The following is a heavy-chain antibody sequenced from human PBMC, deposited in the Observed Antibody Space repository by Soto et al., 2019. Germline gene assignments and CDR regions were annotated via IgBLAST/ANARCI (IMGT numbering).Heavy chain of an antibody. CDR1: GGTFSSYT. Sequence: QVQLVQSGAEVKKPGSSVKVSCKASGGTFSSYTISWVRQAPGQGLEWMGRIIPILGIANYAQKFQGRVTITADKSTSTAYMELSSLRYEDTAVFYCARGAIAATYYFDYWGQGTLVTVSS. CDR3: ARGAIAATYYFDY. V-gene: IGHV1-69*02. J-gene: IGHJ4*02. CDR2: IIPILGIA. D-gene: IGHD6-13*01.